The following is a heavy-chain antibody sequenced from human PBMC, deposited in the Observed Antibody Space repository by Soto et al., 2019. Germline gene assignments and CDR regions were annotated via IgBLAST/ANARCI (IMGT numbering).Heavy chain of an antibody. Sequence: SETLSLTCTVSGGSVSSTTFYWSWFRQPPGKGLEWIGYIHYSGSTNYNPSLTSRVSISVDTSKNQFSLELTSVTAADTAVYYCARRYGASFDYWGQGTLVTVSS. CDR1: GGSVSSTTFY. D-gene: IGHD4-17*01. CDR2: IHYSGST. J-gene: IGHJ4*02. CDR3: ARRYGASFDY. V-gene: IGHV4-61*01.